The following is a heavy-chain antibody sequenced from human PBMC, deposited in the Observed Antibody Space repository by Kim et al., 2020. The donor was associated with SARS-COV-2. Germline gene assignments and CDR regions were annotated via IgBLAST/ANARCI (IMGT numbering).Heavy chain of an antibody. V-gene: IGHV4-31*03. CDR1: GGSISSGGYY. Sequence: SETLSLTCTVSGGSISSGGYYWSWIRQHPGKGLEWIGYIYYSGSTYYNPSLKSRVTISVDTSKNQFSLKLSSVTAADTAVYYGARGPRITMIVVWGQGTLVTVSS. D-gene: IGHD3-22*01. CDR3: ARGPRITMIVV. J-gene: IGHJ4*02. CDR2: IYYSGST.